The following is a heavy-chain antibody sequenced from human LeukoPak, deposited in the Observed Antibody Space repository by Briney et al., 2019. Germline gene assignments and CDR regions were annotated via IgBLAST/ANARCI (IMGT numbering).Heavy chain of an antibody. D-gene: IGHD6-13*01. CDR3: AKEHLHWYLKFDY. V-gene: IGHV3-23*01. J-gene: IGHJ4*02. CDR2: ISGSGGST. Sequence: GGSLRLSCAASGFIFSDYYMSWIRQAPGKGLEWVSAISGSGGSTYYADSVKGRFTISRDNSKNTLYLQMNSLRAEDTAVYYCAKEHLHWYLKFDYWGQGTLVTVSS. CDR1: GFIFSDYY.